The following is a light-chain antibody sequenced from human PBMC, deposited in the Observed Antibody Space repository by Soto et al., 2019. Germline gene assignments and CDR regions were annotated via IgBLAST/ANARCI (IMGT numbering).Light chain of an antibody. Sequence: DIKMTQSPSSLAASMGGRFASICRASLAISNSLAWYQQKPGKPPQLLIYAASTLQSGVPSRFSGSGSGTDFTLTSSGLQPEDLATYYCQSYNTARPTFGQGTRLEIK. CDR3: QSYNTARPT. CDR1: LAISNS. CDR2: AAS. V-gene: IGKV1-27*01. J-gene: IGKJ5*01.